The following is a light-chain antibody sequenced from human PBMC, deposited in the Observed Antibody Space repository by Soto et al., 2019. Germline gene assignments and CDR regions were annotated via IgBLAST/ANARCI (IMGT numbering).Light chain of an antibody. Sequence: EIVWTQSPATLSLSPGERATLSCRASQSVSSYLAWYQQKPGQAPRLLIYDASNRATGIPARFSGSGSGTDFTLTISSLEPEDFAVYYCQQRSNWRWTFGQGTKVDIK. CDR3: QQRSNWRWT. CDR2: DAS. CDR1: QSVSSY. J-gene: IGKJ1*01. V-gene: IGKV3-11*01.